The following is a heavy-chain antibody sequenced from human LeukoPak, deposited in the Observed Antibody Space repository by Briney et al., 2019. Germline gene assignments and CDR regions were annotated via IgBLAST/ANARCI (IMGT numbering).Heavy chain of an antibody. J-gene: IGHJ6*03. Sequence: GASVKVSCKASGYTFTSYGISWVRQAPGQGREWMGWISAYNGNTNYAQKLQGRVTTTTDTSTSTAYMELRSLRSDDTAVYYCARLAAFDYYYMDVWGKGTTVTVSS. V-gene: IGHV1-18*01. CDR1: GYTFTSYG. CDR3: ARLAAFDYYYMDV. D-gene: IGHD6-13*01. CDR2: ISAYNGNT.